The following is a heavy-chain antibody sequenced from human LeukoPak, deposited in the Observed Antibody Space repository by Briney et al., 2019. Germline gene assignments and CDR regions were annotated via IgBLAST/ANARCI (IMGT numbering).Heavy chain of an antibody. CDR1: GYSFTSYW. CDR3: ARRSPIAVAGENWFDP. Sequence: GESLKISCKGSGYSFTSYWIGWVRQMPGKGLEWMGIIYLGDSDTRYSPSFQGQVTISADKSISTAYLQWSSLKASDTAMYYCARRSPIAVAGENWFDPWGQGTLVTVSS. D-gene: IGHD6-19*01. V-gene: IGHV5-51*01. CDR2: IYLGDSDT. J-gene: IGHJ5*02.